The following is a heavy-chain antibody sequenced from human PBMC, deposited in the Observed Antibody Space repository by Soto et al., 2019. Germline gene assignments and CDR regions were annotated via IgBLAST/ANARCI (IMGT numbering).Heavy chain of an antibody. CDR2: IIPIFGTA. CDR3: ARATGDIELVPFDY. V-gene: IGHV1-69*01. CDR1: GGTFSSYA. Sequence: QVQLVQSGAEVKKPGSSVKVSCKASGGTFSSYAISWVRQAPGQGLEWMGGIIPIFGTANYAQKCQGRVTITAEESTSQAYMELGSLRSEDTAVYYCARATGDIELVPFDYWGQGTLVTVSS. J-gene: IGHJ4*02. D-gene: IGHD2-8*02.